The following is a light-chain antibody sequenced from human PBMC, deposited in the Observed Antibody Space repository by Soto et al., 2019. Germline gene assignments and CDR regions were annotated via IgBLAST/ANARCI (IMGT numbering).Light chain of an antibody. Sequence: EIVLTQSPATLSLSPGERATLSCRASQSVSRYLAWYQQRPGQAPRLLIYDASNRATGVPARFSGSGSGTDFTLTINSLQPEDFATYYCQQANSFPLTFGGGTKVDIK. CDR3: QQANSFPLT. V-gene: IGKV3-11*01. J-gene: IGKJ4*01. CDR1: QSVSRY. CDR2: DAS.